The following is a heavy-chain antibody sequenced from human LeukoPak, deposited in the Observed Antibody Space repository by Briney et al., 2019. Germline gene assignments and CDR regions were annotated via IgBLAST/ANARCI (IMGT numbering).Heavy chain of an antibody. D-gene: IGHD3-10*01. CDR1: GESFSGHY. CDR2: INHSGST. CDR3: ARPRYGSGSLDS. J-gene: IGHJ4*02. Sequence: PSETLSLTCAVYGESFSGHYWTWIRQPPGRGLEWIGEINHSGSTTSNPSLNNRVTISFDTSKNQFSLKLTSVTAADTAVYYCARPRYGSGSLDSWGQGTLVTVSS. V-gene: IGHV4-34*01.